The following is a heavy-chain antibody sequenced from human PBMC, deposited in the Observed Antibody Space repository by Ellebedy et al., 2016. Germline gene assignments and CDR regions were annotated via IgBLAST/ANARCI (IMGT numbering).Heavy chain of an antibody. CDR2: INPETGAT. D-gene: IGHD3-3*01. V-gene: IGHV1-2*02. J-gene: IGHJ5*02. Sequence: ASVKVSXXASGYIFISYNLNWVRQAPGQGLEWMGWINPETGATFFEQKFAGRVTMTRDTSVNTAYLELSRLRSDDTALYYCVKDVGVSARLDPWGQGTLVTVSS. CDR1: GYIFISYN. CDR3: VKDVGVSARLDP.